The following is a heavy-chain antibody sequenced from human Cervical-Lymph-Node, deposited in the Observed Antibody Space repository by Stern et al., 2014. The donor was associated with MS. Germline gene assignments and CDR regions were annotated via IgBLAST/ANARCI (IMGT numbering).Heavy chain of an antibody. CDR1: GFTFSNYA. Sequence: EVHLVESGGGLVQPGGSLRLSCAPSGFTFSNYAMSWIRQAPGKGLEWISSISGSGGNPFYAGSVKGRFAISRDNAKNTLEMQMNSLRAEDSALYYCTKGFTVTGTGYGVDVWGQGTTVTVSS. D-gene: IGHD6-19*01. CDR3: TKGFTVTGTGYGVDV. J-gene: IGHJ6*02. CDR2: ISGSGGNP. V-gene: IGHV3-23*04.